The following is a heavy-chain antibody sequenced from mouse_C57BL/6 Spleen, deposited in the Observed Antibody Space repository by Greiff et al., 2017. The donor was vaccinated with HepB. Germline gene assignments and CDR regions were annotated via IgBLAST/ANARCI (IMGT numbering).Heavy chain of an antibody. V-gene: IGHV1-59*01. J-gene: IGHJ2*01. D-gene: IGHD1-1*01. CDR2: IDPSDSYT. Sequence: QVQLQQSGAELVRPGTSVKLSCKASGYTFTSYWMHWVKQRPGQGLEWIGVIDPSDSYTNYNQKFKGKATLTVDTSSSTAYMQLSSLTSEDSAVYYCARLYYYGSGLFDYWGQGTTLTVSS. CDR1: GYTFTSYW. CDR3: ARLYYYGSGLFDY.